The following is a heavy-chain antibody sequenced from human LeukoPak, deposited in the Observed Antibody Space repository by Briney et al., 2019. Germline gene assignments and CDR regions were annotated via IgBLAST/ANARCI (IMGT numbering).Heavy chain of an antibody. CDR3: AKEAYGSGTPGDAFDI. Sequence: GGSLRLSCAASGFTFSSYAMSWVRQAPGKGLEWVSAISGSGGSTYYADSVKGRFTISRDNSKNTLYLQMNSLRAEDTAVYYCAKEAYGSGTPGDAFDIWGQGTMVTVSS. J-gene: IGHJ3*02. CDR1: GFTFSSYA. D-gene: IGHD3-10*01. CDR2: ISGSGGST. V-gene: IGHV3-23*01.